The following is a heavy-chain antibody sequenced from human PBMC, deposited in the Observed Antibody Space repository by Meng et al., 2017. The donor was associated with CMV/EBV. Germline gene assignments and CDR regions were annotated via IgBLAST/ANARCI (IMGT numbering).Heavy chain of an antibody. V-gene: IGHV3-69-1*01. J-gene: IGHJ4*02. Sequence: GGSLRLSCAASGFTFSDYYMSWIRQAPGKGLEWVSYISSSSTIYYADSVKGRFTISRDNAKNSLYLQMNSLRAEDTAVYYCARDFSGYDFNYWGQGTLVTVSS. CDR1: GFTFSDYY. CDR2: ISSSSTI. D-gene: IGHD5-12*01. CDR3: ARDFSGYDFNY.